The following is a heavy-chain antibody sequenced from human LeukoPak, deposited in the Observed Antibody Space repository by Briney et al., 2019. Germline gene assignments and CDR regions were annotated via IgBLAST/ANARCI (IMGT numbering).Heavy chain of an antibody. V-gene: IGHV1-2*02. CDR3: ARDGERIAASRRGWFDP. CDR1: GYTFTGYY. CDR2: INPNSGGT. Sequence: ASVKVSCKASGYTFTGYYMHWVRQAPGQGFEWMGWINPNSGGTNYAQKFQGRVTMTRDTSISTAYMELSRLRSDDTAVYYCARDGERIAASRRGWFDPWGQGTLVTVSS. D-gene: IGHD6-6*01. J-gene: IGHJ5*02.